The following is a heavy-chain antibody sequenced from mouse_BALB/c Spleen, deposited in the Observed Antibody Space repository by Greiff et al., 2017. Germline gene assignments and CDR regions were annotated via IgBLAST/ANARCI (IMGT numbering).Heavy chain of an antibody. CDR1: GFTFSSYT. Sequence: EVQRVESGGGLVQPGGSLKLSCAASGFTFSSYTMSWVRQTPEKRLEWVAYISNGGGSTYYPDTVKGRFTISRDNAKNTLYLQMSSLKSEDTAMYYCARHGATFYAMDYWGQGTSVTVSS. D-gene: IGHD3-1*01. CDR3: ARHGATFYAMDY. CDR2: ISNGGGST. V-gene: IGHV5-12-2*01. J-gene: IGHJ4*01.